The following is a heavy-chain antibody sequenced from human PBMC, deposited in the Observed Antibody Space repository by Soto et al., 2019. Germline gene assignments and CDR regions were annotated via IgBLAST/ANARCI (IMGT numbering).Heavy chain of an antibody. CDR2: ISGSGGST. J-gene: IGHJ4*02. D-gene: IGHD1-1*01. V-gene: IGHV3-23*01. Sequence: GGSLRLSYAASGFTFSSYALTWVRQAPGKGLEWVSAISGSGGSTYYADSVKGRFTISRDNSKNTLYLQMNSLRAEDTAVYYCAKDTGLGGTGSVCFDYWGQGP. CDR3: AKDTGLGGTGSVCFDY. CDR1: GFTFSSYA.